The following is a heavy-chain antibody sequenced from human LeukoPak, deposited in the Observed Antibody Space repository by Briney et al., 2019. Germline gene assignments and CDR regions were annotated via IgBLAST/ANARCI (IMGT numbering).Heavy chain of an antibody. Sequence: GESLKISCKASGYSFTSYWIGWVRHMPPKRLEWMGIIDPSDSETRYTPSFQGQVTISVDKSLTTAYLQWNSLKASDTAMYYCARQTAMGRSGDYWGQGTLVTVSS. CDR1: GYSFTSYW. CDR3: ARQTAMGRSGDY. D-gene: IGHD7-27*01. CDR2: IDPSDSET. V-gene: IGHV5-51*01. J-gene: IGHJ4*02.